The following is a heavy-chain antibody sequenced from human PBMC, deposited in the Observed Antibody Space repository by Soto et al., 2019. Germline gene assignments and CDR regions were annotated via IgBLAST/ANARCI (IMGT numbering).Heavy chain of an antibody. V-gene: IGHV3-21*02. CDR2: ISSDSTYT. J-gene: IGHJ4*02. D-gene: IGHD1-1*01. Sequence: ELQLVESGGGLVKPGGSLRLSCAASGFTFPGSSMNWVRQAPGTGLEWVASISSDSTYTHYADSVKGRFTISSDNAKNSLYLQMSSLRVEATAVYCCASQKLEPPPYFFESGGQGTLVTVSS. CDR3: ASQKLEPPPYFFES. CDR1: GFTFPGSS.